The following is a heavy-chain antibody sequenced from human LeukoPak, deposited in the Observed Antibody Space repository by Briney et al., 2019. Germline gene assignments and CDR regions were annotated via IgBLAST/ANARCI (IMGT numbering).Heavy chain of an antibody. Sequence: GGSLRLSCAASGFTVSSSYMSWVRQAPGKGLEWVSLIYSGGSIYYAASVKGRFTISRDNSKNTLYLQMNSLRPEDTAVYYCAKGYNYAYEYWGQGTPVTVSS. V-gene: IGHV3-53*01. CDR2: IYSGGSI. CDR3: AKGYNYAYEY. D-gene: IGHD5-18*01. J-gene: IGHJ4*02. CDR1: GFTVSSSY.